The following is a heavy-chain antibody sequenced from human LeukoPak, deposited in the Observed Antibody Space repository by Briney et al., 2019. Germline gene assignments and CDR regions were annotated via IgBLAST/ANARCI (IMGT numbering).Heavy chain of an antibody. J-gene: IGHJ4*02. D-gene: IGHD5-18*01. V-gene: IGHV3-11*04. Sequence: GGALGLSCAASGFPFNDYYMSWVRPAPGKGLEWVSYINCRGGNTYYLDSVKGRFTISRHYAKNSLYLQMKSLRAEDTAVYHCATSRGSSYGYRALELPPSPVDWGQGTLVTVSS. CDR3: ATSRGSSYGYRALELPPSPVD. CDR1: GFPFNDYY. CDR2: INCRGGNT.